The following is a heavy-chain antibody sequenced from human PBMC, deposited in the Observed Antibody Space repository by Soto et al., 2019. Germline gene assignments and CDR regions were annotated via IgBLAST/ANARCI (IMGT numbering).Heavy chain of an antibody. D-gene: IGHD3-10*01. CDR1: GGSISSSNW. CDR3: ARGQKYYYGSGSYRNWFDP. Sequence: QVQLQESGPGLVKPSGTLSLTCAVSGGSISSSNWWSWVRQPPGKGLEWIGEIYHSGSTNYNPSLKRRVTISIDKSKNQFSLKLSSVTAADTAVYYCARGQKYYYGSGSYRNWFDPWGQGTLVTVSS. V-gene: IGHV4-4*02. CDR2: IYHSGST. J-gene: IGHJ5*02.